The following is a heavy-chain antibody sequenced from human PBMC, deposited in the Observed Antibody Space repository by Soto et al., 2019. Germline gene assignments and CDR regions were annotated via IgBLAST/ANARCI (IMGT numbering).Heavy chain of an antibody. J-gene: IGHJ4*02. CDR3: ARGPIMGVGPWSLDY. Sequence: PGGSLRLSCAASGFTFSSYAMSWVRQAPGKGLEWVSAISGSGGSTYYADSVKGRFTISRDNSKNTLYLQMNSLRAEDTAVYYCARGPIMGVGPWSLDYWGQGTLVTVSS. D-gene: IGHD1-26*01. V-gene: IGHV3-23*01. CDR2: ISGSGGST. CDR1: GFTFSSYA.